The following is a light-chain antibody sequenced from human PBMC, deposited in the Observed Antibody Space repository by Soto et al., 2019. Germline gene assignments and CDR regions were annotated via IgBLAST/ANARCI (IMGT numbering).Light chain of an antibody. V-gene: IGKV1-5*01. J-gene: IGKJ1*01. CDR3: QQYNSYSWT. Sequence: DIQMTQSPSSLSASVGDRVTITCRASHSISTYLNWYHQKPGKAPKLLIYDASSLESGGPARFSGSGSGTEFTLTISSLQPEDFATYYCQQYNSYSWTFGQGTKVDIK. CDR2: DAS. CDR1: HSISTY.